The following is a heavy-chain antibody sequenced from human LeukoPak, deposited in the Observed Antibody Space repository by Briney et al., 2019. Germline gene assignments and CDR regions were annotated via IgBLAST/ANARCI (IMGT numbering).Heavy chain of an antibody. V-gene: IGHV1-69*04. CDR3: AGLAAPYSSSWYGLGY. Sequence: SVKVSCKASGGTFSSYAISWVRQAPGQGLEWMGRIIPILGIANYAQKFQGRVTITADKSTSTAYMELSSLRSEDTAVYYCAGLAAPYSSSWYGLGYWGQGTLVTVSS. CDR1: GGTFSSYA. CDR2: IIPILGIA. D-gene: IGHD6-13*01. J-gene: IGHJ4*02.